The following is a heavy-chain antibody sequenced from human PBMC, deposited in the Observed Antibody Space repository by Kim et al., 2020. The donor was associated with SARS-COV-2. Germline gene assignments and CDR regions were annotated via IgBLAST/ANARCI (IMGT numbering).Heavy chain of an antibody. Sequence: GGSLRLSCAASGFTFDDHPMHWFRQAPGKGLEWVSLISWDTINSYYADSVKGRFTISRDNSKNSLSLQMTSLRLEDSGIYYCAKGGGDGYPTDAYYGLDVWGQGTTVTVSS. CDR1: GFTFDDHP. CDR2: ISWDTINS. CDR3: AKGGGDGYPTDAYYGLDV. D-gene: IGHD5-12*01. J-gene: IGHJ6*02. V-gene: IGHV3-43*01.